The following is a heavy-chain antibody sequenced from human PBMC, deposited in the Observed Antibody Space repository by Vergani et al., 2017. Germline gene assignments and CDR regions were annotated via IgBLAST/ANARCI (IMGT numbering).Heavy chain of an antibody. CDR3: ARDGGFGLMYH. J-gene: IGHJ5*02. CDR1: GFTFSSYT. CDR2: IKQDGSEK. D-gene: IGHD3-10*01. V-gene: IGHV3-7*03. Sequence: EVQLVESGGGLVQPGGSLRLSCAASGFTFSSYTMSWVRQAPGKGLEWVANIKQDGSEKYYVDSVKGRFTISRDNAKNSLYLQMNSLRAEDTAVYYCARDGGFGLMYHWGQGTLVTVAS.